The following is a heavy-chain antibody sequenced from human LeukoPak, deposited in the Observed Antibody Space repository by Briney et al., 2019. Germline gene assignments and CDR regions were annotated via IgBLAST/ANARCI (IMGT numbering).Heavy chain of an antibody. CDR2: ISSSSSYI. V-gene: IGHV3-21*01. CDR1: GFTFSSYS. Sequence: GGSLRLSCAASGFTFSSYSMNWVRQAPGKGLEWVSSISSSSSYIYYADSVKGRFTISRDNAKNSLYLQMNRLRAEDTAVYYCAGEGYYDSSGTLMNYYYGMDVWGQGTTVTVSS. D-gene: IGHD3-22*01. J-gene: IGHJ6*02. CDR3: AGEGYYDSSGTLMNYYYGMDV.